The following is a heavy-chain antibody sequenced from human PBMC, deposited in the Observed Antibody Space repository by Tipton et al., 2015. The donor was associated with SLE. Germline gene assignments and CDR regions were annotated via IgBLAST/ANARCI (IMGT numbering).Heavy chain of an antibody. D-gene: IGHD4-11*01. V-gene: IGHV4-31*03. CDR3: ARFDYSNWDDY. J-gene: IGHJ4*02. Sequence: TLSLTCTVSVDSINSDGYFWTWIRQPPGKGLEWIGYIYYSGSTYYNPSLQSRLTMSVDTSRNQFSLKLTSVTAADTAVYFCARFDYSNWDDYWGQGTLVTVSS. CDR1: VDSINSDGYF. CDR2: IYYSGST.